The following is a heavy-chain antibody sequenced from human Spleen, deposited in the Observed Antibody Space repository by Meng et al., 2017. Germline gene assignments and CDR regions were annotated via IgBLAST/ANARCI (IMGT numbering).Heavy chain of an antibody. J-gene: IGHJ4*02. CDR1: GYSISSGYY. V-gene: IGHV4-38-2*02. CDR3: ARVDMAITSFDY. CDR2: MHHGGST. D-gene: IGHD5-24*01. Sequence: SETLSLTCTVSGYSISSGYYWGWIRQPPGKGLEWIGSMHHGGSTYYNPSLKSRVTISVDTSKKQFSLRVYSVAAADTAVYYCARVDMAITSFDYWGQGALVTVSS.